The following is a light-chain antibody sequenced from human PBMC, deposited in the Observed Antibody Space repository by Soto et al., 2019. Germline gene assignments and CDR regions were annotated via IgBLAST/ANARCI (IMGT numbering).Light chain of an antibody. CDR2: GNN. V-gene: IGLV1-47*02. J-gene: IGLJ1*01. Sequence: QSVLTQPPSASGTPGQRVSISCCGSSSNIGSNYVYWYQQLPGTAPKLLIFGNNQRPSGVPDRFSGSKSGTSASLAISGLRSEDEADYYCAAWDDSLSGYVFGTGTKLTVL. CDR3: AAWDDSLSGYV. CDR1: SSNIGSNY.